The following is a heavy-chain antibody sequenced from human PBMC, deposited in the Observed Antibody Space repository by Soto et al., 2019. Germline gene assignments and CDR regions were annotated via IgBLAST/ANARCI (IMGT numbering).Heavy chain of an antibody. CDR2: IYPGDSDT. J-gene: IGHJ6*02. CDR3: ARDTYNWNYKLYYGMDV. D-gene: IGHD1-7*01. CDR1: GYSFTSYW. V-gene: IGHV5-51*01. Sequence: GESLKISCKGSGYSFTSYWIGWVRQMPGKGLEWMGIIYPGDSDTRYSPSFQGQVTISADKSISTAYLQMNSLRAEDTAVYYCARDTYNWNYKLYYGMDVWGQGTTVTVSS.